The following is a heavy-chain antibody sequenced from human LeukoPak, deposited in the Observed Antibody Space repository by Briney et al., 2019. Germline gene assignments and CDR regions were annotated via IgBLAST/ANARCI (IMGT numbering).Heavy chain of an antibody. CDR3: LRGRDPY. D-gene: IGHD5-24*01. CDR1: GGSFIGYF. Sequence: SETLSLTCAVYGGSFIGYFWTWSRQPPGRGLEWIGEINHSGSTNYNPSLKSRVTISVDTSKSQFSLKLNSVTAADTAMYYCLRGRDPYWGQGTLVTVSS. CDR2: INHSGST. J-gene: IGHJ4*02. V-gene: IGHV4-34*01.